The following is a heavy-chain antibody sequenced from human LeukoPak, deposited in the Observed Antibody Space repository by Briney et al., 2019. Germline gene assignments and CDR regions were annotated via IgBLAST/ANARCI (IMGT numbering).Heavy chain of an antibody. V-gene: IGHV3-74*01. CDR3: TRRALGGYYYYYMDV. CDR1: GFTFSSYW. CDR2: IYCDGSST. J-gene: IGHJ6*03. D-gene: IGHD3-10*01. Sequence: GGSLRLSCAASGFTFSSYWMHWVRQAPGKGLVCVSRIYCDGSSTSYADSVKSRFPISRDNATNTLYLQMNSLRAEDTAVYYCTRRALGGYYYYYMDVWGKGTTVTVSS.